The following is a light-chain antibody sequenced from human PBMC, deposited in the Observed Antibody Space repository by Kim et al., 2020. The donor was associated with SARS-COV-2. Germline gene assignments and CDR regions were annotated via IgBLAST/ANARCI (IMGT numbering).Light chain of an antibody. J-gene: IGLJ2*01. CDR3: SSYTATSTHV. V-gene: IGLV2-14*03. CDR2: DVS. Sequence: GQSITISCATTCSDVGAYNFVSLYRQHPGKAPKLIIFDVSDRPSGISNRFSGSKSGNTASLTISGLQAEDEADYYCSSYTATSTHVFGGGTQLTVL. CDR1: CSDVGAYNF.